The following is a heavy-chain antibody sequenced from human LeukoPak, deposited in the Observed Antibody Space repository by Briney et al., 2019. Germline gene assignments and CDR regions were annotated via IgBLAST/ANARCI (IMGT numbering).Heavy chain of an antibody. CDR3: AREVSRWPYYFDY. J-gene: IGHJ4*02. D-gene: IGHD4-23*01. Sequence: HSETLSLTRTVSGGSISSGDYYWSWIRQPPGTSLEWFGYIYYSGSTYYNPSLKSRVTISVDTSKNQFSLKLSSVTAADTAVYYCAREVSRWPYYFDYWGQGTLVTVSS. CDR1: GGSISSGDYY. V-gene: IGHV4-30-4*01. CDR2: IYYSGST.